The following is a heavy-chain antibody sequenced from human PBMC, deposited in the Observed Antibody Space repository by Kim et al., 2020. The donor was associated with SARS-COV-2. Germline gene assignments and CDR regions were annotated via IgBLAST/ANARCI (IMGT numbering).Heavy chain of an antibody. Sequence: GGSLRLSCAASGFTFSDSAMTWVRQSSGKGLEWISYITSKSSTTDYADSVRGRFTISRDNAKNSLYLHMNSLKDEDTAVYYCARVGTYGQFDFWGQGNLV. D-gene: IGHD1-26*01. CDR3: ARVGTYGQFDF. J-gene: IGHJ4*02. CDR1: GFTFSDSA. V-gene: IGHV3-48*02. CDR2: ITSKSSTT.